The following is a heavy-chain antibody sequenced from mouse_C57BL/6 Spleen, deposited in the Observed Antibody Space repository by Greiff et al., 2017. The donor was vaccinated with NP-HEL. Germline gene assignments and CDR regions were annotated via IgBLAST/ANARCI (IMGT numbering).Heavy chain of an antibody. CDR1: GYTFTSYW. CDR3: AREGATMITEAWFAY. D-gene: IGHD2-4*01. J-gene: IGHJ3*01. Sequence: QVQLQQPGAELVKPGASVKMSCKASGYTFTSYWITWVKQRPGQGLEWIGDIYPGSGSTNYNEKFKSKATLTVDKSSSTAYMQLSSLTSEDSAVYYCAREGATMITEAWFAYWGQGTLVTVSA. V-gene: IGHV1-55*01. CDR2: IYPGSGST.